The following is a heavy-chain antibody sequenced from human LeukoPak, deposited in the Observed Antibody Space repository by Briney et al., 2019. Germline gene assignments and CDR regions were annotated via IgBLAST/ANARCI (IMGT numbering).Heavy chain of an antibody. Sequence: SETLSLTCTVSGGSISSYYWSWIRQPPGKGLEWIGYIYYSGSTNYNPSLKSRVTISVDTSKNQFSLKLSSVTAADTAVYYCAREMAAAGTGAFDIWGQGTMVTVSS. CDR2: IYYSGST. D-gene: IGHD6-13*01. CDR3: AREMAAAGTGAFDI. CDR1: GGSISSYY. J-gene: IGHJ3*02. V-gene: IGHV4-59*01.